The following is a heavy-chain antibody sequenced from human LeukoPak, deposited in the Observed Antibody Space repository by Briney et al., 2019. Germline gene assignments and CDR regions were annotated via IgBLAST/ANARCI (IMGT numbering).Heavy chain of an antibody. CDR1: GGSFSTYY. CDR3: RRRLRLPDTYISGWNNWFAP. Sequence: KPSETLSLTCAVYGGSFSTYYWSWIRQPPGKGLEWVGAINHSGSTTYNPYLMSRVTILVAMSKNQFTLKLSAVTAADTPAFYCRRRLRLPDTYISGWNNWFAPASQGILATVPS. CDR2: INHSGST. V-gene: IGHV4-34*01. J-gene: IGHJ5*02. D-gene: IGHD6-19*01.